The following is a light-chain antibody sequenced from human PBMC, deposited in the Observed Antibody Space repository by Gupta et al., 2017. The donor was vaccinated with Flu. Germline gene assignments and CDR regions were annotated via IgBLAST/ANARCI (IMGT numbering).Light chain of an antibody. J-gene: IGLJ1*01. CDR2: GKN. CDR3: NSRDSSGNHYV. V-gene: IGLV3-19*01. CDR1: SLRSYY. Sequence: ELTQDPAVSVALGQTVRITCQGDSLRSYYASWYQQKPGQAPVLVIYGKNNRPSGIPDRFSGSSSGNTASLTITGAQAEDEADYYCNSRDSSGNHYVFGTGTKVTVL.